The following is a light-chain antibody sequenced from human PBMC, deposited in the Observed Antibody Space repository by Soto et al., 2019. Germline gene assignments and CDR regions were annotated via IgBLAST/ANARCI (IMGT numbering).Light chain of an antibody. Sequence: SYELTQSPSVSVAPGQTATISCSGHDIGSQSVHWYQQRVGQAPVLVIYDVYDRPSGIPERFSGSISVTTATLTISRVEVGDEADYYCQIWDGTLQHVIFGGGTKVTVL. CDR1: DIGSQS. J-gene: IGLJ2*01. CDR3: QIWDGTLQHVI. CDR2: DVY. V-gene: IGLV3-21*02.